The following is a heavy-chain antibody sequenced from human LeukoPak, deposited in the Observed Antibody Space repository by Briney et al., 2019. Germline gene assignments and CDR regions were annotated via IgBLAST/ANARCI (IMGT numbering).Heavy chain of an antibody. CDR1: GFTVSSNY. CDR3: AGLAVAGPPHQDY. J-gene: IGHJ4*02. D-gene: IGHD6-19*01. V-gene: IGHV3-53*01. Sequence: HPGRSLRLSCAASGFTVSSNYMSWVRQAPGKGLEWVSVIYSGGSTYYADSVKGRFTISRDNSKNTLYLQMNSLRAEDTAVYYCAGLAVAGPPHQDYWGQGTLVTVSS. CDR2: IYSGGST.